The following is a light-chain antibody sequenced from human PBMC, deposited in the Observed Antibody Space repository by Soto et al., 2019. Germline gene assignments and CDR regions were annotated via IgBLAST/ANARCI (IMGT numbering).Light chain of an antibody. V-gene: IGKV1-39*01. CDR2: AAS. Sequence: GESVTITCRASQVISTSLAWYQVKPGKAPRLLIYAASRLQSGVPARFSGSGSGTDFTLTISSLQPEDFATYYCQQSYSTPRTFGQGTKVDIK. CDR1: QVISTS. J-gene: IGKJ1*01. CDR3: QQSYSTPRT.